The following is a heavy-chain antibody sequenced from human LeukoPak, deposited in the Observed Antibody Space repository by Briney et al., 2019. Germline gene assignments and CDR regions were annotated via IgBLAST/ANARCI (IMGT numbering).Heavy chain of an antibody. J-gene: IGHJ6*02. V-gene: IGHV1-18*01. CDR2: VSTFNDDT. Sequence: ASVKISCKASGYPFHSYSITWVRQDLRQGLELMGWVSTFNDDTKHAQKFQGRLTMTTDTSTNTAYMELRSLRSDDTAVYYCARFLFGITNYGLDVWGQGTTVTVSS. CDR1: GYPFHSYS. D-gene: IGHD2-21*01. CDR3: ARFLFGITNYGLDV.